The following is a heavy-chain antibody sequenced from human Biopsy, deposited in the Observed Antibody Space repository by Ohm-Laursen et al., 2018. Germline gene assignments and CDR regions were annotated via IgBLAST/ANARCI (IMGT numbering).Heavy chain of an antibody. CDR1: GYTFTSYA. CDR2: INTENGNT. CDR3: ARAKVEPVYYFDGMDV. Sequence: ASVKVSCKASGYTFTSYAISWVRQAPGQGLEWMGWINTENGNTIYAQNLQGRVTMTADTSTSTAYMEVTSLRSDDTAVYYCARAKVEPVYYFDGMDVWGQGTTVTVSS. V-gene: IGHV1-18*01. J-gene: IGHJ6*02. D-gene: IGHD1-14*01.